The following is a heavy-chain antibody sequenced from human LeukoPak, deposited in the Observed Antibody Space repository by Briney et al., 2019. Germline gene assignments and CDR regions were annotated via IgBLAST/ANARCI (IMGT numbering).Heavy chain of an antibody. CDR2: INPSGGST. Sequence: ASVKVSCKASGYTFTSYYMHWVRQAPGQGLEWMGIINPSGGSTSYAQKFQGRVTMTRDTSTSTVYMELSSLRSEDTAVYYCATDIVVVPAAIIYGMDVWGQGTTVTVSS. CDR1: GYTFTSYY. V-gene: IGHV1-46*01. J-gene: IGHJ6*02. CDR3: ATDIVVVPAAIIYGMDV. D-gene: IGHD2-2*02.